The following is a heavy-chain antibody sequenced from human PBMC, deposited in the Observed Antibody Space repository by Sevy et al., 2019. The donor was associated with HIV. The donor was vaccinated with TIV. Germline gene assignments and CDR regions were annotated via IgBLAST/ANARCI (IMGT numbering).Heavy chain of an antibody. D-gene: IGHD3-22*01. CDR2: FDPEDGET. CDR1: GYTLTQLS. Sequence: ASVKVSCKVSGYTLTQLSMHWVRQAPGKGLEWMGSFDPEDGETLYEQKFQGRVTMTEDTSTDTAYMELRSPRSEDTAVYYCATTKDYYDSSGSPFDYWGQGTLVTVSS. V-gene: IGHV1-24*01. J-gene: IGHJ4*02. CDR3: ATTKDYYDSSGSPFDY.